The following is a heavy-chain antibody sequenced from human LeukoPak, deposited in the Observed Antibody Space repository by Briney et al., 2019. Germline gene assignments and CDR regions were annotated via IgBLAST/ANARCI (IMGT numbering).Heavy chain of an antibody. CDR2: INSDGSGT. CDR3: ARDRDYSGYDLFDY. D-gene: IGHD5-12*01. Sequence: GGSLRLSCAASGFTFSSYWMHWVRQAPGKGLVWVSRINSDGSGTSYADSVKGRFTISRDNAKNTLYLQMNSLRAEDTAVYYCARDRDYSGYDLFDYWGQGTLVTVSS. V-gene: IGHV3-74*01. CDR1: GFTFSSYW. J-gene: IGHJ4*02.